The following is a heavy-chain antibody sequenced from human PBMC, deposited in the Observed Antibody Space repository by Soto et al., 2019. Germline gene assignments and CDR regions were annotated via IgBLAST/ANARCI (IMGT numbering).Heavy chain of an antibody. J-gene: IGHJ4*02. Sequence: QVQLQESGPGLVKPSETLSLTCTVSGGSISSYYWSWIRQPPGKGLEWIGYIYYSATTNYNPSLKSRVTISLDTSRNQVSLDLSAVTAADTAVYYCATGRYYFGSEYWGQGTLVTVSS. CDR3: ATGRYYFGSEY. CDR1: GGSISSYY. V-gene: IGHV4-59*01. CDR2: IYYSATT. D-gene: IGHD3-10*01.